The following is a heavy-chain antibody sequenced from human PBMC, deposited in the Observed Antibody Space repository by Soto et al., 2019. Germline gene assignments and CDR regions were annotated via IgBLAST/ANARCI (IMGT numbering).Heavy chain of an antibody. V-gene: IGHV1-69*13. CDR2: IVTLFGTA. Sequence: GASVKVSCKASGGTFSSHSINWVRQAPGQGLEWMGGIVTLFGTANYAQNFQGRVTITADQSTSTVYMDLSSLRSDDTAVYYCAREVGYGDFSAALLDWGQGTLVPVSS. J-gene: IGHJ4*02. CDR3: AREVGYGDFSAALLD. D-gene: IGHD4-17*01. CDR1: GGTFSSHS.